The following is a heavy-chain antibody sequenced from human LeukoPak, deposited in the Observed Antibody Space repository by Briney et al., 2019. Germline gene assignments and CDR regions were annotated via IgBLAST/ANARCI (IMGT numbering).Heavy chain of an antibody. CDR1: GYTFTGYY. CDR2: INPNSGGT. J-gene: IGHJ5*02. Sequence: ASVKVSCKASGYTFTGYYMHWVRQAPGQGLEWMGWINPNSGGTNYAQKFQGRVTMTRDTSISTAYMELSRLRSDDTAVYYCARVRVTMVRGVHDNWFDPWGQGTLVIVSS. CDR3: ARVRVTMVRGVHDNWFDP. D-gene: IGHD3-10*01. V-gene: IGHV1-2*02.